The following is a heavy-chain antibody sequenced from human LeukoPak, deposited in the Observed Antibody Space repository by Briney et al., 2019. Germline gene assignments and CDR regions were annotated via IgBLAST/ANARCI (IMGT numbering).Heavy chain of an antibody. CDR3: VTAVVTPGRFDY. Sequence: SETLSLTCAVYGGSFSGYYWSWIRQPPGKGLEWSGEINHSGSTNYNPSLKSRVTTSVDTSKNQFSLKLSSVTAADTAVYYCVTAVVTPGRFDYWGQGTLVTVSS. D-gene: IGHD3-10*01. J-gene: IGHJ4*02. V-gene: IGHV4-34*01. CDR2: INHSGST. CDR1: GGSFSGYY.